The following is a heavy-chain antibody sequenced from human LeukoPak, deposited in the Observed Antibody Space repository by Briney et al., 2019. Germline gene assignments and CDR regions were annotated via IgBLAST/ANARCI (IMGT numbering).Heavy chain of an antibody. CDR1: GFTFNTYS. J-gene: IGHJ4*02. CDR3: VRDQFFSFDY. Sequence: PGGSLRLSCAASGFTFNTYSINWVRQAPGKGLEWISYISSSSSTIYYADSVKGRFTISRDNAKNSLYLQMNSLRDEDTAVYYCVRDQFFSFDYWGQGTLVTVSS. V-gene: IGHV3-48*02. CDR2: ISSSSSTI. D-gene: IGHD3-3*01.